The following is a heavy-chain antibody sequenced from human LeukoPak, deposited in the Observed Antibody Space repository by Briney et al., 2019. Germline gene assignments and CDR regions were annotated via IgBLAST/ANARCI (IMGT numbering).Heavy chain of an antibody. D-gene: IGHD6-19*01. CDR2: MNPNSGNT. V-gene: IGHV1-8*02. CDR1: GYTFTSYD. J-gene: IGHJ6*02. CDR3: ARACSHRQWLVPCGGYYSYGMDV. Sequence: ASVKVSCKASGYTFTSYDINWVRQATGQGLEWMGWMNPNSGNTGYAQELQGRVTMTTDTSTSTAYMELRSLRSDDTPVYYCARACSHRQWLVPCGGYYSYGMDVWGQGTTVTVSS.